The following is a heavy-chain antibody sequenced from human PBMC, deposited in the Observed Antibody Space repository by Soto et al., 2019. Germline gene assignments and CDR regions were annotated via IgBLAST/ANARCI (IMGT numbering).Heavy chain of an antibody. CDR2: INHSGST. D-gene: IGHD3-16*01. V-gene: IGHV4-34*01. J-gene: IGHJ4*02. Sequence: QVQLQQWGAGLLKPSETLSLTCAVYGGSFSGYYWSWIRQPPGKGLEWIGEINHSGSTNYNPSLKVRVTISVVTSKNQFSLKLSSVTAADTAVYYCARAWGGVPDYWGQGTLVTVSS. CDR3: ARAWGGVPDY. CDR1: GGSFSGYY.